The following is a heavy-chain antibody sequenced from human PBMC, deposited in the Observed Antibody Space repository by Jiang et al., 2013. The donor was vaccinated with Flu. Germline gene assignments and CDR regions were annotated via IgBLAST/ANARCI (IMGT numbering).Heavy chain of an antibody. CDR3: AKFSSRITIFGVVSKGGFDY. CDR2: ISGSGGST. Sequence: PGGSLRLSCVASGFTFSSYAMSWVRQAPGKGLEWVSAISGSGGSTYYADSVKGRFTISRDNSKNTLYLQMNSLRAEDTAVYYCAKFSSRITIFGVVSKGGFDYWGQGTLVTVSS. D-gene: IGHD3-3*01. V-gene: IGHV3-23*01. J-gene: IGHJ4*02. CDR1: GFTFSSYA.